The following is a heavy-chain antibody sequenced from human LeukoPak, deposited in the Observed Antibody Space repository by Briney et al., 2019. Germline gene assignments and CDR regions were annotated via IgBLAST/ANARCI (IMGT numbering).Heavy chain of an antibody. CDR3: ARDNGGYRSGGSCGSMDV. J-gene: IGHJ6*02. CDR1: GGSISSGGYY. CDR2: IYYSGST. V-gene: IGHV4-31*03. D-gene: IGHD2-15*01. Sequence: PSETLSLTCTVSGGSISSGGYYWSWIRQHPGKGLEWIGYIYYSGSTYYNPSLKSRVTISVDTSKNQFSLKLSSVTAADTAVYYCARDNGGYRSGGSCGSMDVWGQGTTVTVSS.